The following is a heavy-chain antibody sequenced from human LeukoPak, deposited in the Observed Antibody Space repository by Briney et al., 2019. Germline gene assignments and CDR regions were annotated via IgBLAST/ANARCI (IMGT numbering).Heavy chain of an antibody. CDR1: GDTFTSYD. J-gene: IGHJ4*02. Sequence: ASVKVSCEASGDTFTSYDINWVRQATGQGLEWMGWMNPNSGNTGYARKFQGRVTMTRNTSISTAYMELSSLRSEDTAVYYCARGLPAVDYWGQGTLVTVSS. CDR2: MNPNSGNT. CDR3: ARGLPAVDY. V-gene: IGHV1-8*01. D-gene: IGHD2-2*01.